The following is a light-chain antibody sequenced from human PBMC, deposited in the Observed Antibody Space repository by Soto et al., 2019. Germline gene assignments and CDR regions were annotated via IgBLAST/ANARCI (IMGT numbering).Light chain of an antibody. Sequence: EIVLTQSPGTLSLSPGERATLSCRASQSLSSSQLAWYQQKPGQAPRLLIHDASSRATGISDRFTGSGSGTDFTLTISRLEPEDFAVYSCQQRSDWPITFGQGTRREIK. CDR3: QQRSDWPIT. J-gene: IGKJ5*01. V-gene: IGKV3D-20*02. CDR2: DAS. CDR1: QSLSSSQ.